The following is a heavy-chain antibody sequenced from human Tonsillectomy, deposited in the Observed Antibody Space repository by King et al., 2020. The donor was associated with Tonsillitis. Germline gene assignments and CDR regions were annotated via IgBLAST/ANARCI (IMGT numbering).Heavy chain of an antibody. J-gene: IGHJ6*02. CDR3: ARDVEAYCSGGSCYYNGMDV. V-gene: IGHV4-30-4*07. D-gene: IGHD2-15*01. CDR2: IYYSGDT. Sequence: VPLQESGPGLVNPSQTLSLTCAVSGGSISSGGYSWSWIRQPPGKGLEWIGYIYYSGDTYYNPSLKHRVTISVDTSKNQFSLKVSSVTAADTAVYYCARDVEAYCSGGSCYYNGMDVWGQGTTVTVSS. CDR1: GGSISSGGYS.